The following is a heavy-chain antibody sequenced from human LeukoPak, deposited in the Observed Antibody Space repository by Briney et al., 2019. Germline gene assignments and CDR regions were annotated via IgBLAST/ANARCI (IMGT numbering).Heavy chain of an antibody. CDR3: AREGAGGSWAGY. V-gene: IGHV1-2*06. CDR1: GYTFTVYY. Sequence: ASVKVSCKASGYTFTVYYMHWVRQAPGQGLEWVGRINPNTGGTSYAQKFQGRVTVTRDTSIATAYMELTRLTSGDTAVYYCAREGAGGSWAGYWGQGTLVTVSS. CDR2: INPNTGGT. D-gene: IGHD3-10*01. J-gene: IGHJ4*02.